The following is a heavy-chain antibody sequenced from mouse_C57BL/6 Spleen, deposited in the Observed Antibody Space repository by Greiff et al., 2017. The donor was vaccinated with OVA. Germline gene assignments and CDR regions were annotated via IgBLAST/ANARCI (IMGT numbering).Heavy chain of an antibody. Sequence: VQLQQSGPELVKPGASVKIPCKASGYTFTDYNMDWVKQSHGKSLEWIGDINPNNGGTIYNQKFKGKATLTVDKSSSTAYMELRSLTSEDTAVYYCARATRVSPYYFDYWGQGTTLTVSS. J-gene: IGHJ2*01. CDR1: GYTFTDYN. CDR2: INPNNGGT. D-gene: IGHD1-1*01. V-gene: IGHV1-18*01. CDR3: ARATRVSPYYFDY.